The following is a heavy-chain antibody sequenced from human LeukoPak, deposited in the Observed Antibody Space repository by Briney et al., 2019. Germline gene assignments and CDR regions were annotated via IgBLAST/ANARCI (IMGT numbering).Heavy chain of an antibody. CDR3: AREGMNNWFDP. CDR1: GGSISSYY. Sequence: SETLSLTCTVSGGSISSYYWSWIRQPPGKGLEWIGYIYYSGSTNYNPSLKSRVTISVDTSKNQFSLKLSSVTAADTAVYYCAREGMNNWFDPWGQGTLATVSS. CDR2: IYYSGST. D-gene: IGHD3-10*01. J-gene: IGHJ5*02. V-gene: IGHV4-59*01.